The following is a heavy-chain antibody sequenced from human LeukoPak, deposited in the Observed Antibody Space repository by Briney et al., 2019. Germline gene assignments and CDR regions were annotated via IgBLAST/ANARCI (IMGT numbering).Heavy chain of an antibody. D-gene: IGHD1-26*01. J-gene: IGHJ4*02. CDR3: ARVLGQDSGSYPPLDYFDY. V-gene: IGHV1-2*02. Sequence: ASVXXSXKASGYTFTGYYMHWVRQAPGQGIEWXGWINPNSGGTNYAQKFQGRVTTTRDTSISTDYMEMRRLRYDDTAVYYCARVLGQDSGSYPPLDYFDYWGQGTLVTVSS. CDR1: GYTFTGYY. CDR2: INPNSGGT.